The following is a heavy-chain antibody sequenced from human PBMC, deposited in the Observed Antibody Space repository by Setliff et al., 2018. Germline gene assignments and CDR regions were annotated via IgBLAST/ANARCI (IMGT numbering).Heavy chain of an antibody. Sequence: SETLSLTFAVYGGSFSGYQWTWIRQPPGKGLEWVGEINHSGSTNYNPSLKSRVSISVEKSKNQFSLMLTSVTAADTAVYYCARAQVVFAISAPVWYFEVWGRGTQVTVSS. V-gene: IGHV4-34*01. CDR1: GGSFSGYQ. D-gene: IGHD2-21*01. J-gene: IGHJ2*01. CDR3: ARAQVVFAISAPVWYFEV. CDR2: INHSGST.